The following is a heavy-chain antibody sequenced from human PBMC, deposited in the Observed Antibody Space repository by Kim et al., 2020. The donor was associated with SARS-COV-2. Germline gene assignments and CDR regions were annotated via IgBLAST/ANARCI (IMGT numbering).Heavy chain of an antibody. CDR2: ISFRSST. J-gene: IGHJ3*02. V-gene: IGHV4-30-4*01. Sequence: SETLSLTCTVSGGSISSGDYYWSWMRQPPGKGLVWIVYISFRSSTFYSPSLRSRVTISLDTTKNQFSLNLRSVAVAATAVYYCARRRDGSNLGPFDSWG. CDR3: ARRRDGSNLGPFDS. D-gene: IGHD5-12*01. CDR1: GGSISSGDYY.